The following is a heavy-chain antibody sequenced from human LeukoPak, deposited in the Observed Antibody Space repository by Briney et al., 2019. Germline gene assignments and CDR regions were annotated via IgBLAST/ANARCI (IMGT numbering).Heavy chain of an antibody. CDR2: INHSGST. CDR3: ARGGRGVPAARRFKGGNWFDP. V-gene: IGHV4-34*01. D-gene: IGHD2-2*01. J-gene: IGHJ5*02. Sequence: SETLSLTCAVYGGSFSGNYWSWIRQPPGKGLEWIGEINHSGSTNYNPPLKSRFTISVNTSRNQFSLKLSSVIAADTAVYYCARGGRGVPAARRFKGGNWFDPWGQGTLVTVSS. CDR1: GGSFSGNY.